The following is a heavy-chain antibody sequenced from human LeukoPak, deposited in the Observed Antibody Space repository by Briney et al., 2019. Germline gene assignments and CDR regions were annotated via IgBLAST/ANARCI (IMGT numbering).Heavy chain of an antibody. CDR2: MSGGGSST. J-gene: IGHJ4*02. CDR3: AKGSSNSRPYYFDS. D-gene: IGHD2-2*01. V-gene: IGHV3-23*01. CDR1: GFTFNDYV. Sequence: GGSLRLSCAASGFTFNDYVMSWVRQAPGKGLEWLSAMSGGGSSTYYADSVKGRITISRDNSKNTLYLQVNSLRVEDTAVYYCAKGSSNSRPYYFDSWGQGTLVTVSS.